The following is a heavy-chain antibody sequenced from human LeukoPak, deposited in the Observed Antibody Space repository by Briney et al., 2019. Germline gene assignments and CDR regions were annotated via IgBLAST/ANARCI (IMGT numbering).Heavy chain of an antibody. D-gene: IGHD6-13*01. Sequence: GESLKISCKDSGYSFASSWIAWVRQTPGKGLEWMGIVYPCDSDTRYSPSFQGQVTISADKSISTAYLQWSSLKASDTAMYYCARLSEAATGPYYYYGMAVWGQGTTVTVSS. J-gene: IGHJ6*02. CDR3: ARLSEAATGPYYYYGMAV. CDR1: GYSFASSW. V-gene: IGHV5-51*01. CDR2: VYPCDSDT.